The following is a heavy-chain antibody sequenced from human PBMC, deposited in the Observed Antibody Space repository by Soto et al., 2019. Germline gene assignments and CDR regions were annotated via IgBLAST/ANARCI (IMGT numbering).Heavy chain of an antibody. CDR3: ARRMGSDSSGYYSEKGAFDI. V-gene: IGHV5-51*01. Sequence: GESLKISCKDSGYSFTSYWIGWVRQMPGKGLEWMGIIYPGDSDTRYSPSFQGQVTISADKTISTAYLQWSSLKASDTAMYYCARRMGSDSSGYYSEKGAFDIWGQGTMVTV. CDR1: GYSFTSYW. J-gene: IGHJ3*02. D-gene: IGHD3-22*01. CDR2: IYPGDSDT.